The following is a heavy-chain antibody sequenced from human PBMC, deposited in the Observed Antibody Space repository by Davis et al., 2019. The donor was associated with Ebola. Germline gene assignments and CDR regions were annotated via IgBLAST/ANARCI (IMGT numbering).Heavy chain of an antibody. J-gene: IGHJ4*02. V-gene: IGHV1-3*01. CDR1: GYTFTSYA. Sequence: ASVKVSCKASGYTFTSYAMHWVRQAPGQRLEWMGWINAGNGNTKYSQKFQGRVTITRDTSASTAYMELSSLRSEDTAVYYCARGMKYYDSSGYYCYWGQGTLVTVSS. CDR2: INAGNGNT. D-gene: IGHD3-22*01. CDR3: ARGMKYYDSSGYYCY.